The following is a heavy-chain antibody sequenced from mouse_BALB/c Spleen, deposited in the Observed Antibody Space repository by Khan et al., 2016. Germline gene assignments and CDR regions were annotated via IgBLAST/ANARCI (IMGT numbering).Heavy chain of an antibody. CDR3: ARKYCDY. CDR2: IYPGDGDT. V-gene: IGHV1-80*01. CDR1: GYAFSSYW. D-gene: IGHD2-10*02. Sequence: VQLQESGAELVRPGSSVKISCKASGYAFSSYWMNWVKQRPGQGLEWIGQIYPGDGDTNYNGKFKGKATLTAAKSSSTAYMQLSSLTSEDSAVYFCARKYCDYWGQGTTLTVSS. J-gene: IGHJ2*01.